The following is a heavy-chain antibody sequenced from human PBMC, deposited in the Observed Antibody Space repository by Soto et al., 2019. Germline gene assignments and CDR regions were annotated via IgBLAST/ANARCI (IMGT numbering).Heavy chain of an antibody. CDR1: GYSFTSYC. CDR3: AKLPRGQHNWFDP. J-gene: IGHJ5*02. Sequence: GESLKISCKGSGYSFTSYCISWVRQMPGKGLEWMGRIDPSDSYTNYSPSFQGHVTISADKSISTAYLQWSSLKASDTAMYYCAKLPRGQHNWFDPWGQGTLVTVSS. V-gene: IGHV5-10-1*01. CDR2: IDPSDSYT. D-gene: IGHD2-15*01.